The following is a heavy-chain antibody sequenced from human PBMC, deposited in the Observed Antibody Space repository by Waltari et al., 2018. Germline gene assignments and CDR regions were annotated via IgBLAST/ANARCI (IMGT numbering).Heavy chain of an antibody. V-gene: IGHV3-21*01. J-gene: IGHJ4*02. Sequence: EVQLVESGGGLVKPGGSLRLSCAASGFTFGTYNMNWVRQAPGKGLEWVASISTGNSYIYYADSVRGRFTISRDNAKSSLFLQMNSLRVEDTALYYCARAPVGVVATTADFDYWGQGTLVAVSS. CDR3: ARAPVGVVATTADFDY. CDR2: ISTGNSYI. D-gene: IGHD2-15*01. CDR1: GFTFGTYN.